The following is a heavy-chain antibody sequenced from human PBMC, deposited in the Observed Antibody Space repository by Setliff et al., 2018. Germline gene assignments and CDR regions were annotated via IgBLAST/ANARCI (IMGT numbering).Heavy chain of an antibody. CDR2: IVPIYGPA. V-gene: IGHV1-69*05. J-gene: IGHJ3*01. CDR3: AKASVWVVDANCGSFDV. D-gene: IGHD2-15*01. CDR1: GGSFRNSG. Sequence: GASVKVSCKASGGSFRNSGSGWVRQAPGQGLEWIGGIVPIYGPAEYAQKFQGRVEITTDESTNTAYMELSSLTSDDTATYYCAKASVWVVDANCGSFDVWGQGTVVTVSS.